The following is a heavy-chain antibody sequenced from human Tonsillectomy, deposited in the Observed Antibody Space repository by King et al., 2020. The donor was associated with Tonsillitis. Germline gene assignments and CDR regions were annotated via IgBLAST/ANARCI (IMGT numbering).Heavy chain of an antibody. CDR3: STVGGDYGSFDF. CDR1: GFTFTNAW. V-gene: IGHV3-15*01. Sequence: CAVSGFTFTNAWMNWVRQAPGKGLEWVGRIKTKTDGGTTDYAAPVKVRFTIPRHDSKNTLYLQMNRLKTEDTAVYYCSTVGGDYGSFDFWSLGTLVTVSS. D-gene: IGHD4-17*01. CDR2: IKTKTDGGTT. J-gene: IGHJ4*02.